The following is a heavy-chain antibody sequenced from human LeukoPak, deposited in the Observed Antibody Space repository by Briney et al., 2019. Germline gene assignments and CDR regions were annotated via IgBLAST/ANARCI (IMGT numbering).Heavy chain of an antibody. V-gene: IGHV4-38-2*02. CDR3: ARAVMVYATAYYFDY. D-gene: IGHD2-8*01. CDR1: GYSISSGYY. Sequence: SETLSLTCTVSGYSISSGYYWGWIRQPPGKGLEWIGSIYHSGSTYYNPSLKSRVTISVDTSKNQFSLKLSSVTAADTAVYYCARAVMVYATAYYFDYWGQGTLVTVSS. J-gene: IGHJ4*02. CDR2: IYHSGST.